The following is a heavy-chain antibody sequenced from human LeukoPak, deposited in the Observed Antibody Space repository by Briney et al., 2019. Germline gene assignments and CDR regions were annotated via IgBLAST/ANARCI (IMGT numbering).Heavy chain of an antibody. V-gene: IGHV3-74*01. CDR1: GFTFSSYW. J-gene: IGHJ4*02. CDR2: INSDGSST. D-gene: IGHD3-22*01. CDR3: ARDHERCGYYEMDY. Sequence: GGSLRLSCAASGFTFSSYWMHWVRHAPGKGLVWVSRINSDGSSTSYADSVKGRFTISRDNAKNKLYLQMNSLRAEVTAVYYCARDHERCGYYEMDYWGQGTLVAVSS.